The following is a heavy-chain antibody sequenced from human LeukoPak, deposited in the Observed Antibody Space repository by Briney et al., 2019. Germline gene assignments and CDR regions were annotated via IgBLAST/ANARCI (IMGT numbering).Heavy chain of an antibody. J-gene: IGHJ5*02. CDR1: GYTSTGYY. V-gene: IGHV1-2*02. Sequence: ASVKVSCKASGYTSTGYYMHWVRQAPGQGLEWMGWINPNRGGTNYAQKFQGRVTMTRDTSISTAYMELSRLRSDDTAVYYCARAVGNWFDPWGQGTLVTVSS. CDR3: ARAVGNWFDP. CDR2: INPNRGGT.